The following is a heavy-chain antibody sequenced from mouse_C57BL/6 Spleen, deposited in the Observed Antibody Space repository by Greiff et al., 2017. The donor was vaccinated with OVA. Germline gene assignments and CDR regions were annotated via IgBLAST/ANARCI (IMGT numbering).Heavy chain of an antibody. V-gene: IGHV5-4*01. Sequence: EVHLVESGGGLVKPGGSLTLSCAASGFTFSSYAMSWVRQTPEKRLEWVATISDGGGYTYYPDNVKGRFTISRDNAKNNLSLQMSHLKSEDTAMYYCAREGAYGSSSAWLAYWGQGTLVTVSA. CDR2: ISDGGGYT. D-gene: IGHD1-1*01. J-gene: IGHJ3*01. CDR1: GFTFSSYA. CDR3: AREGAYGSSSAWLAY.